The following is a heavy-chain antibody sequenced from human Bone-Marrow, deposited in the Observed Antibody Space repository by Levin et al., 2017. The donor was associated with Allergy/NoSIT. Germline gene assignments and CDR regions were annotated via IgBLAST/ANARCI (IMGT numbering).Heavy chain of an antibody. CDR3: ARDLYCSGGSCYSCPDY. D-gene: IGHD2-15*01. CDR2: ISYDGSNK. Sequence: GGSLRLSFSSSFFPFLLSSLPFFLPSPFKGLAWVAVISYDGSNKYYADSVKGRFTISRDNSENTLYLQMNSLRAEDTAVYYCARDLYCSGGSCYSCPDYWGQGTLVTVSS. V-gene: IGHV3-30*04. CDR1: FFPFLLSS. J-gene: IGHJ4*02.